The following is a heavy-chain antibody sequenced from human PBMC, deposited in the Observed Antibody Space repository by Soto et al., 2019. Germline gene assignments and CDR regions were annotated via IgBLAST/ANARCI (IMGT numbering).Heavy chain of an antibody. CDR1: GGSIRSYY. CDR2: LYNSGST. D-gene: IGHD2-21*02. V-gene: IGHV4-59*01. Sequence: QVRLQESGPGLVKPSETLSLTCTVSGGSIRSYYWSWIRQAPGKGLEWIGYLYNSGSTVYNPSLKIRVTITVDSSKNQFSLKLNSVTAADTAGYYCARDLWGYCGTDCYPLDVWGQGTTVTVYS. J-gene: IGHJ6*02. CDR3: ARDLWGYCGTDCYPLDV.